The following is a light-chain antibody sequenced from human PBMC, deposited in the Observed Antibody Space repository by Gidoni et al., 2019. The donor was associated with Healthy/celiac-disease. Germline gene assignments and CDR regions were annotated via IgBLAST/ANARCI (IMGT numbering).Light chain of an antibody. Sequence: EIVMTQSPATLSVFPGERATLSCRASQSVSSNLAWYQQKPGQAPRLLIYGASTRATGIPARFSGSRSGTEFTLTISSLQSEDFAVYYCQQYNNWPSTFXXXTKVEIK. CDR1: QSVSSN. CDR2: GAS. J-gene: IGKJ1*01. CDR3: QQYNNWPST. V-gene: IGKV3-15*01.